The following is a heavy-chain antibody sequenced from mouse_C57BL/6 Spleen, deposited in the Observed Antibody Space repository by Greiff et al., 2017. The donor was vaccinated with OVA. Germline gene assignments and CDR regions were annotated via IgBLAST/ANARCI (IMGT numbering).Heavy chain of an antibody. J-gene: IGHJ1*03. CDR1: GFSLTSYG. CDR2: IWSGGST. CDR3: ARYYYGSSFWYFDV. V-gene: IGHV2-2*01. D-gene: IGHD1-1*01. Sequence: QVQLKESGPGLVQPSQSLSITCTVSGFSLTSYGVHWVRQSPGKGLEWLGVIWSGGSTDYNAAFISRLSISKDNSKSQVLFKMNSLQADDTALYYCARYYYGSSFWYFDVWGTGTTVTVSS.